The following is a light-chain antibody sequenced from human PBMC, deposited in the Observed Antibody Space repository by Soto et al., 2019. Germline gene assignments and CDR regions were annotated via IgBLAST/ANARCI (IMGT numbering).Light chain of an antibody. V-gene: IGLV2-8*01. J-gene: IGLJ2*01. CDR1: SSDVGGYNL. CDR2: EVT. Sequence: QSALTQPPSASGSPGQSVTISCTGTSSDVGGYNLVSWYQQHPGKAPKLMIYEVTKRPSGVPARFSGSKSGSTASLTVSGLQAGDEADYYCSSYAARNTVVFGGGTKLTVL. CDR3: SSYAARNTVV.